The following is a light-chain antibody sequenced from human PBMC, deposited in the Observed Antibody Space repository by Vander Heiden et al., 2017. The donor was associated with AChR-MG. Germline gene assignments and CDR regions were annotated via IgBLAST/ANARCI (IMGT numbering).Light chain of an antibody. Sequence: QSALTHPAPVSGSPGQSNPISCTGTSSDVGGAHNFVSWYQQHPGKAPKLMIYDVSGRPSGVSNRFSGSRSGNTASLTIAGLQAEDEADYYCISDTSSFTRVFGTGTNVIVL. V-gene: IGLV2-14*01. J-gene: IGLJ1*01. CDR1: SSDVGGAHNF. CDR2: DVS. CDR3: ISDTSSFTRV.